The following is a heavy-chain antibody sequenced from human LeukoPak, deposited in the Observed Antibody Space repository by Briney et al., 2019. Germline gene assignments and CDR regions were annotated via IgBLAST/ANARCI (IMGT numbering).Heavy chain of an antibody. V-gene: IGHV3-74*01. J-gene: IGHJ4*02. CDR1: GFTFSSYW. D-gene: IGHD3-10*01. CDR3: ARGRYNNSPNHSNFDY. CDR2: INSDGSST. Sequence: GGSLRLSCAASGFTFSSYWMHWVRQAPGKGLVWVSRINSDGSSTSYADSVKGRFTISRDNAKNTPYLQMNSLRAEDTAVYYCARGRYNNSPNHSNFDYWGQGTLVTVSS.